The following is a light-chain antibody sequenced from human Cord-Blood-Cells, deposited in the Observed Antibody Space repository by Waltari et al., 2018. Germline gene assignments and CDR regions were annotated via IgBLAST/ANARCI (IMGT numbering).Light chain of an antibody. J-gene: IGKJ2*01. CDR1: QDISNY. CDR3: QQYDNLPYT. Sequence: IEMTQSKSSLSASVGERVTITCQASQDISNYLNWYQQKPGKAPKLLIYDASNLETGVPSRFSGSGSGTDFTFTISSLQPEDIATYYCQQYDNLPYTFGQGTKLEIK. CDR2: DAS. V-gene: IGKV1-33*01.